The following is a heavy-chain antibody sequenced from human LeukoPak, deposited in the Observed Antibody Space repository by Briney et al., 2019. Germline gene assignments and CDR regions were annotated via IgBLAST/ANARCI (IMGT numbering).Heavy chain of an antibody. Sequence: GGSLRLSCAASGFTFDDYAMHWVRQAPGKGLEWVSVIYSGGSTYYADSVKGRFTISRDNSKNTLYLQMNSLRAEDTAVYYCARVGDGYNYGRAFDIWGQGTMSPSLQ. CDR1: GFTFDDYA. V-gene: IGHV3-53*01. D-gene: IGHD5-24*01. J-gene: IGHJ3*02. CDR2: IYSGGST. CDR3: ARVGDGYNYGRAFDI.